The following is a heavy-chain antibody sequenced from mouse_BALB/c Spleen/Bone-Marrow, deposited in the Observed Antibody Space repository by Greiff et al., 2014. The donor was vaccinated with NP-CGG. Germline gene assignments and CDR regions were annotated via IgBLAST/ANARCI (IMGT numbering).Heavy chain of an antibody. Sequence: LVESGPELVKPGASVKISCKASGYSFTSYYIHWVKQRPGQGLEWIGWIFPGSGYTKYNEKSKAKATLTADTSSSTAYMHLSSLTSEDSAVYFCARHYRYDAWFAYWGQGTLVTVSA. CDR2: IFPGSGYT. J-gene: IGHJ3*01. V-gene: IGHV1-66*01. CDR1: GYSFTSYY. CDR3: ARHYRYDAWFAY. D-gene: IGHD2-14*01.